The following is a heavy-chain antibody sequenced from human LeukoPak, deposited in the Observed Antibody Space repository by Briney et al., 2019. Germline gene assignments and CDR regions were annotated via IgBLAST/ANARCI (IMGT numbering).Heavy chain of an antibody. CDR3: AKLWGIQVWSFDS. CDR1: GFTFSNYA. CDR2: ITKSAAST. D-gene: IGHD5-18*01. V-gene: IGHV3-23*01. Sequence: PGGSLRLSCAASGFTFSNYAMSWVRQAPGKGLEWVSTITKSAASTYYADSVKGRLTISRDNSKNTLDLQMSSLRAEDTAVYYCAKLWGIQVWSFDSWGQGTLVTVSS. J-gene: IGHJ4*02.